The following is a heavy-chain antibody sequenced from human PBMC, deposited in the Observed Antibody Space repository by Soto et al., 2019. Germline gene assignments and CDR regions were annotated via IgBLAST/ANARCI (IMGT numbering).Heavy chain of an antibody. V-gene: IGHV4-39*01. CDR2: IYYSGRT. Sequence: PSETLSLTCILSGESISSSSYYWGWIRQPPGKGLEWIGSIYYSGRTYYNPSFKSRVTISIDTSKNQFSLKLSSVTATDTAVYYCARQRTTVVTQAYFEHWGQGALVTVS. D-gene: IGHD2-21*02. CDR1: GESISSSSYY. CDR3: ARQRTTVVTQAYFEH. J-gene: IGHJ4*02.